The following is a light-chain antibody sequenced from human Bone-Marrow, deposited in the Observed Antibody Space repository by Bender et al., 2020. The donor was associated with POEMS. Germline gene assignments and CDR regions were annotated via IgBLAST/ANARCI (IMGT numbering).Light chain of an antibody. V-gene: IGLV2-14*01. CDR3: QSYDNSLGGWV. J-gene: IGLJ3*02. CDR2: EAT. Sequence: QSALTQPASVSGSPGQSIAISCTGTSSDVGGYDYVSWYQQYPGKAPKVMIYEATNRPSGVSNRFSGSKSGNTASLTISGLQAEDEGDYYCQSYDNSLGGWVFGGGTKLTVL. CDR1: SSDVGGYDY.